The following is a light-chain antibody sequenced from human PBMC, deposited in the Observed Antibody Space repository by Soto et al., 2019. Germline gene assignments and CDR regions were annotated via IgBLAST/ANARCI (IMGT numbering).Light chain of an antibody. V-gene: IGLV2-14*02. Sequence: QSALTQPASVSGSPGQSITISCTGTSSDVGAYNLVSWYQQHPGRAPKLFIFDVSDRPSGVSNRFSGSKSGNTASLTISGLQAEDEAFYYCSSYTTTSTLVFGGGTKLTVL. CDR1: SSDVGAYNL. CDR2: DVS. J-gene: IGLJ3*02. CDR3: SSYTTTSTLV.